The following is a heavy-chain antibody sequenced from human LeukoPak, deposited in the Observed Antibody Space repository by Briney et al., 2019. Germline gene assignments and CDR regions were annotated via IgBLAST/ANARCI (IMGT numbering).Heavy chain of an antibody. Sequence: PSETLSLTCTVSGGSISSGSYYWSWLRQPAGKGLEWIGRIYTSGSTNYNPSLKSRVTTSVDTSKNQFSLKLSSVTAADTAVYYCAREITVFGVVTRGYFDCWGQGTLVTVSS. CDR3: AREITVFGVVTRGYFDC. J-gene: IGHJ4*02. CDR1: GGSISSGSYY. CDR2: IYTSGST. D-gene: IGHD3-3*01. V-gene: IGHV4-61*02.